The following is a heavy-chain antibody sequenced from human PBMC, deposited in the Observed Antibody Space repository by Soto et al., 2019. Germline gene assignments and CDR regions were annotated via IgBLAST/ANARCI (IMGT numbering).Heavy chain of an antibody. CDR2: ISWDGGST. CDR1: GFTFDDYT. CDR3: AKDLLTGRTLYYYGMDV. Sequence: GGSLRLSCAASGFTFDDYTMHWVRQAPGKGLEWVSLISWDGGSTYYADSVKGRFTISRDNSKNSLYLQMNSLRTEDTALYYCAKDLLTGRTLYYYGMDVWGQGTTVTVSS. D-gene: IGHD7-27*01. V-gene: IGHV3-43*01. J-gene: IGHJ6*02.